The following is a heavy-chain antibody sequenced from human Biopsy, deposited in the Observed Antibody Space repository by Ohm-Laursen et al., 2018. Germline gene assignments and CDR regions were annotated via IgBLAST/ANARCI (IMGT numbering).Heavy chain of an antibody. J-gene: IGHJ6*04. CDR1: GISFSRSA. Sequence: GSLRLSCAASGISFSRSAMNWVRQAPGKGLEWVSGITASGGTTYYADSVKGRFTISRDNSNNTLYLQMNSLRDDDTPVYSCAKVPREGLSYSYIRAVWGKGPRSPSPQ. D-gene: IGHD4/OR15-4a*01. V-gene: IGHV3-23*01. CDR2: ITASGGTT. CDR3: AKVPREGLSYSYIRAV.